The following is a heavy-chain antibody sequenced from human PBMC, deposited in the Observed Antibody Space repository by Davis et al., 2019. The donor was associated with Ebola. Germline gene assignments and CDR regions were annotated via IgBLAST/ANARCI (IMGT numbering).Heavy chain of an antibody. CDR1: GGSISSTNW. CDR2: VYHSGST. V-gene: IGHV4-4*02. CDR3: ARGGYCTTSSCYSGPYYYGMDV. Sequence: MPSETLSLTCAVSGGSISSTNWWSCVRQPPGKGLEWIGEVYHSGSTNYNPSLKSRVTISVDKSKNQFSLKVSSVTAADTAVYYCARGGYCTTSSCYSGPYYYGMDVWGKGTTVTVSS. J-gene: IGHJ6*04. D-gene: IGHD2-2*01.